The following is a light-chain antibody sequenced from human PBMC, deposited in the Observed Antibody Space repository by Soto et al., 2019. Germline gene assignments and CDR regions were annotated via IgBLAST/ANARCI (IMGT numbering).Light chain of an antibody. CDR3: QQYGSSPYT. CDR1: QSVSSSY. V-gene: IGKV3-20*01. Sequence: EIVLTQSPGTLSLSPGERATLSCRASQSVSSSYLAWYQQKPGQAPRRLIYGASSRATGIPDRFSGSGSGTDFTVTISRLEPEDCAVYYCQQYGSSPYTFGHGTKLEIK. CDR2: GAS. J-gene: IGKJ2*01.